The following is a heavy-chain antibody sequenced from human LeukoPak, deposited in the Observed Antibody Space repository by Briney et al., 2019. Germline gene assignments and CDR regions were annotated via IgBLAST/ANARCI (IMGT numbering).Heavy chain of an antibody. D-gene: IGHD3-3*01. CDR2: ITGSGGST. Sequence: GGSLRLSCAASGFTFSTYAMSWVRQAPGKGLEWVSAITGSGGSTYYADSVKGRFTISRDNSKNTLYLQMNSLRAEDTAVYYCAKDKGDFWSGHHYWGQGTLVTVSS. CDR3: AKDKGDFWSGHHY. J-gene: IGHJ4*02. CDR1: GFTFSTYA. V-gene: IGHV3-23*01.